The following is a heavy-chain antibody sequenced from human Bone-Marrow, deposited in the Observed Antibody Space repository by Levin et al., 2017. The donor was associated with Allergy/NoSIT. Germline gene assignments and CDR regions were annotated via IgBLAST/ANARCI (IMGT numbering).Heavy chain of an antibody. CDR2: ISSDGTDK. J-gene: IGHJ5*02. CDR3: AGGPSDFSTGYFPPNTEVEIDP. V-gene: IGHV3-30*09. D-gene: IGHD3/OR15-3a*01. CDR1: GFTFSHSI. Sequence: GESLKISCVASGFTFSHSIMHWVRQAPGKGLEWVAIISSDGTDKYYADSVKGRLAISRDNSNNTLYLHMNSLRIEDTGVYYCAGGPSDFSTGYFPPNTEVEIDPWGQGTLVTVSS.